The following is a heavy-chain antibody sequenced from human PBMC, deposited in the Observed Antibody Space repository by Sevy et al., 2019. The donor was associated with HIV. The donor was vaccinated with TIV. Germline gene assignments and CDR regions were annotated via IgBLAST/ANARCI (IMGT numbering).Heavy chain of an antibody. CDR1: GYSITSGYL. Sequence: SETLSLTCAVSGYSITSGYLWGWIRQPPGKGLEWIGSVFHIGSTYYNPSLNSRVIISVDTSKNQFSLKLNSVTAADTAVYYCARHSHGSGTYYVPFDSWGQGTLVTVSS. CDR2: VFHIGST. CDR3: ARHSHGSGTYYVPFDS. D-gene: IGHD3-10*01. J-gene: IGHJ4*02. V-gene: IGHV4-38-2*01.